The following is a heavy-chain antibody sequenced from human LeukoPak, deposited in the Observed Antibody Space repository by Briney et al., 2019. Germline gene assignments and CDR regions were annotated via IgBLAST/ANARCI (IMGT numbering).Heavy chain of an antibody. CDR1: GGTFSSYA. CDR3: ARRIAAASPFNY. J-gene: IGHJ4*02. D-gene: IGHD6-13*01. CDR2: IIPIFGTA. Sequence: SVKVSCKASGGTFSSYAISWVRQAPGQGLEWMGGIIPIFGTANYAQKFQGRVTITADESTSTAYMELSSLRSEDTAVYYCARRIAAASPFNYWGQGTLVTVSS. V-gene: IGHV1-69*01.